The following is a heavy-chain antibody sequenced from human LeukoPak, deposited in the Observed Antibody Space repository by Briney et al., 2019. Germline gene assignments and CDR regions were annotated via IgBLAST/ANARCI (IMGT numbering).Heavy chain of an antibody. CDR3: ARAGYSYGIISYFDS. V-gene: IGHV4-39*01. CDR1: GGSISTGSYY. Sequence: PSETLSLTCTVSGGSISTGSYYWGWIRQPPGKGLEWIGVSTYYNPSLKNRVTISRDTSKNQFSLKLSSVTAADTAIYYCARAGYSYGIISYFDSWGQGTLVTVSS. D-gene: IGHD5-18*01. J-gene: IGHJ4*02. CDR2: VST.